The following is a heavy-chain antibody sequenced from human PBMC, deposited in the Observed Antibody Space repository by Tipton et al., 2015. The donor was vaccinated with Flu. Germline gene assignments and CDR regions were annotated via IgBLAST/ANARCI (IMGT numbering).Heavy chain of an antibody. CDR3: ARDPRHRTIFGRAWGIDRSWFDP. Sequence: SLRLSCAASGFTFSSYWMSWVRQAPGKGLEWVANIKQDGSEKYYVDSVKGRFTISRDNAKNSLYLQMNSLRAEDTAVYYCARDPRHRTIFGRAWGIDRSWFDPWGQGTLVTVSS. J-gene: IGHJ5*02. CDR2: IKQDGSEK. D-gene: IGHD3-3*01. CDR1: GFTFSSYW. V-gene: IGHV3-7*03.